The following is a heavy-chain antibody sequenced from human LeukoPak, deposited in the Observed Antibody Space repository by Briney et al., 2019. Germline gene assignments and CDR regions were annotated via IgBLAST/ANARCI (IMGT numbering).Heavy chain of an antibody. CDR2: IYYSGST. D-gene: IGHD5-18*01. J-gene: IGHJ4*02. CDR3: ARGGHSYLYPFAD. V-gene: IGHV4-59*02. Sequence: SETLCLTCTASGVSVSSYYWSWIRQPPGKGLEWIGDIYYSGSTNYNPSLKSRFTMSVDTSKNKLSLILNSLTAADTAVYYCARGGHSYLYPFADWGQGTLVTVSS. CDR1: GVSVSSYY.